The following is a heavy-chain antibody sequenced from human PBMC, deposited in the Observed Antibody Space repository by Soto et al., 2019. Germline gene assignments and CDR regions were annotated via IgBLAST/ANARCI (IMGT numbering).Heavy chain of an antibody. Sequence: QVQLVQSGAEVKKPGSSVKVSCKASGGTFSSYAISWVRQAPGQGLEWMGGIIRIFGTADYAQKFQGRVTITADEFTSTAYMELSSVRSEDTAVYYCARSGYCRGGSCSYPQYYYYGMDVWGQGTMVTVSS. J-gene: IGHJ6*02. CDR2: IIRIFGTA. V-gene: IGHV1-69*12. CDR1: GGTFSSYA. CDR3: ARSGYCRGGSCSYPQYYYYGMDV. D-gene: IGHD2-15*01.